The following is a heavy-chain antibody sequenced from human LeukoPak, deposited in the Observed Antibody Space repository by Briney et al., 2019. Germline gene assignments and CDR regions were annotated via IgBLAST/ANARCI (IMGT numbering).Heavy chain of an antibody. J-gene: IGHJ4*02. CDR1: GGTFSSYA. CDR3: ARDRYDSSGYYVDY. D-gene: IGHD3-22*01. CDR2: IIPIFGTA. V-gene: IGHV1-69*13. Sequence: GASVKVSCKASGGTFSSYAIGWVRQAPGQGLEWMGGIIPIFGTASYAQKFQGRVTITADESTSTAYMELSSLRSEDTAVYYCARDRYDSSGYYVDYWGQGTLVTVSS.